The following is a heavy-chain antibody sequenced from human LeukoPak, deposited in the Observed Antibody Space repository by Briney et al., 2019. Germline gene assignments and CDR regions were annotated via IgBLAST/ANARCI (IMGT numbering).Heavy chain of an antibody. CDR2: ISSGSRHI. CDR1: GFTFSTYS. CDR3: ARAADFDPDCGGDCYPFDQ. Sequence: GGSLRLSCAASGFTFSTYSMNWVRQAPGKGLEWVSSISSGSRHIYYSDSVKGRFTTSRDNIKNSLYLQMNTLRAEDTAVYYCARAADFDPDCGGDCYPFDQWGQGTLVTVSS. J-gene: IGHJ4*02. V-gene: IGHV3-21*01. D-gene: IGHD2-21*01.